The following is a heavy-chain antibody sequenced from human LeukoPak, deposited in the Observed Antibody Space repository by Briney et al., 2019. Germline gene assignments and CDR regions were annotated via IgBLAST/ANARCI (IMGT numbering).Heavy chain of an antibody. CDR2: INHSGST. J-gene: IGHJ4*02. Sequence: PSETLSLTCSVYGGSFSGYYWSWIRQPPGKGLEWIGEINHSGSTNYNPSLKSRVTISVDTSKNQFSLKLSSVTAADTAVYYCARRPRNSGRYDGPSGLDYWGQGTLVTVSS. CDR3: ARRPRNSGRYDGPSGLDY. V-gene: IGHV4-34*01. D-gene: IGHD1-26*01. CDR1: GGSFSGYY.